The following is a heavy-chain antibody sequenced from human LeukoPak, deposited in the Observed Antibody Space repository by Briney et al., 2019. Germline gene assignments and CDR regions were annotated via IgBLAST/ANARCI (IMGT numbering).Heavy chain of an antibody. CDR2: INPNSGGT. CDR3: ARDLSRITGTNWFDP. Sequence: ASVKVSCKASGYTFTGYYIHWVRQAPGQGLEWMGWINPNSGGTNYAQNFQGRVTMTRDTSISTAYMELSRLRSDDTAVYYCARDLSRITGTNWFDPWGQGTLVTVSS. D-gene: IGHD1-20*01. CDR1: GYTFTGYY. J-gene: IGHJ5*02. V-gene: IGHV1-2*02.